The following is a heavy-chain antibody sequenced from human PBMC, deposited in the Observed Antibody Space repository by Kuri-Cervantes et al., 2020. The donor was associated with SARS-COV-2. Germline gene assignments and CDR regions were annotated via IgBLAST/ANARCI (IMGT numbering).Heavy chain of an antibody. J-gene: IGHJ3*02. Sequence: LRLSCTVSDYSISSGYYWGWIRQPAGKGLEWIGYIYTSGSTNYNPSLKSRVTISVDTSKNQFSLKLSSVTAADTAVYYCARDLTYNWNLAHYAFDIWGQGTMVTVSS. V-gene: IGHV4-61*09. CDR3: ARDLTYNWNLAHYAFDI. CDR1: DYSISSGYY. CDR2: IYTSGST. D-gene: IGHD1-20*01.